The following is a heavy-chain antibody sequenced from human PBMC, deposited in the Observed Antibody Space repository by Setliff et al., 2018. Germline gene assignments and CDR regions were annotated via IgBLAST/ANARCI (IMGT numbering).Heavy chain of an antibody. J-gene: IGHJ6*02. Sequence: GGSLRLSCTAPGFTFGDYAMSWVRQAPGKGLEWVGFIRSKAYGGTTEYAASVRGRFTISRDDSKSSLYLQMNSLKTEDTAVYYCADAGSAKGLDIWGQGTTVTVSS. CDR1: GFTFGDYA. D-gene: IGHD6-19*01. CDR2: IRSKAYGGTT. V-gene: IGHV3-49*04. CDR3: ADAGSAKGLDI.